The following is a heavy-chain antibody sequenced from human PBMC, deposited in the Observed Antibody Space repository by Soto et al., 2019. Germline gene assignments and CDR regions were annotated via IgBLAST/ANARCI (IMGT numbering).Heavy chain of an antibody. V-gene: IGHV3-33*01. CDR2: IWYDGSNK. CDR3: ARERLYCTNGVCYTKVGFYYYGMDV. Sequence: SIRLSCAAAGFTLSSYGLHYVRQAPGKGLEWVAVIWYDGSNKYYADSVKGRFTISRDNSKNTLYLQMNSLRAEDTAVYYCARERLYCTNGVCYTKVGFYYYGMDVWGQGTTVTVSS. CDR1: GFTLSSYG. D-gene: IGHD2-8*01. J-gene: IGHJ6*02.